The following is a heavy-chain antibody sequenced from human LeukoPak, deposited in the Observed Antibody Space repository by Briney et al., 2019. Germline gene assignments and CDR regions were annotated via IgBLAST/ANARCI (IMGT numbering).Heavy chain of an antibody. CDR1: GGSISSDY. CDR3: AREGNDFLDY. Sequence: PSETLSLTCTVSGGSISSDYWSWIRQPPGKGLEWIGYIYTSGSTNYNPSLKSRVTISVDTSKNQFSLKLSSVTAADTAVYYCAREGNDFLDYWGQGTLVTVSS. CDR2: IYTSGST. D-gene: IGHD1-1*01. V-gene: IGHV4-59*01. J-gene: IGHJ4*02.